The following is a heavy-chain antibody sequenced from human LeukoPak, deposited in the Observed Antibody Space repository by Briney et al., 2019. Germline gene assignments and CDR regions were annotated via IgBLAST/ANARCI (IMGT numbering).Heavy chain of an antibody. D-gene: IGHD2-15*01. V-gene: IGHV1-2*02. CDR1: GYTFTGYY. Sequence: ASVKVSCKASGYTFTGYYMHWVRQAPGQGLEWMGWINPNSGGTNYARKFQGRVTMTRDTSISTAYMELSRLRSDDTAVYYCARDIHGRLGPDIWGQGTMVTVSS. CDR3: ARDIHGRLGPDI. J-gene: IGHJ3*02. CDR2: INPNSGGT.